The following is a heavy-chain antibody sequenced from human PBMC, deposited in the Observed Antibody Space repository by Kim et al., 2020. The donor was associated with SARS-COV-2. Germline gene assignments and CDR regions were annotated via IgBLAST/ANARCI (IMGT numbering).Heavy chain of an antibody. J-gene: IGHJ4*02. Sequence: GGSLRLSCAASGFTFRLYAMHWVCQAPGKGLEWVAVTTYDETNKKYADSVRGRFTISRDNSMNTLYLQMNSLRPEDTAVYYCARDLSWGFIDFWGQGTLVTVSS. V-gene: IGHV3-30*04. CDR1: GFTFRLYA. CDR3: ARDLSWGFIDF. CDR2: TTYDETNK. D-gene: IGHD3-10*01.